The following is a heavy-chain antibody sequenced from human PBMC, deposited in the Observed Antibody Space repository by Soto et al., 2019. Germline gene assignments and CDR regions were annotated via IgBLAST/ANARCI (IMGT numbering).Heavy chain of an antibody. D-gene: IGHD5-12*01. Sequence: SETLSLTCSVSGASISHYYGSWIRQPPGKGLEWIGFIYYSGSSNYNPSLNSRVTMSVDTSKNQFSLKLYSVTAADTAVYYCAREARGYDSFIDYWGQGTVVTVSS. CDR2: IYYSGSS. CDR3: AREARGYDSFIDY. V-gene: IGHV4-59*01. CDR1: GASISHYY. J-gene: IGHJ4*02.